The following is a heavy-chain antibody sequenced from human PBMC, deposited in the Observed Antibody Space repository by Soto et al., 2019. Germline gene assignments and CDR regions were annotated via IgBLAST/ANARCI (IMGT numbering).Heavy chain of an antibody. CDR2: IYYSGST. Sequence: PSETLSLTCTVSGGPISSSSYYWGWIRQPPGKGLEWIGSIYYSGSTYYNPSLKSRVTISVDTSKNQFSLKLSSVTAADTAVYYCARHERIGRQICPPFEYWGQGTLVSVSS. V-gene: IGHV4-39*01. CDR1: GGPISSSSYY. CDR3: ARHERIGRQICPPFEY. J-gene: IGHJ4*02. D-gene: IGHD1-26*01.